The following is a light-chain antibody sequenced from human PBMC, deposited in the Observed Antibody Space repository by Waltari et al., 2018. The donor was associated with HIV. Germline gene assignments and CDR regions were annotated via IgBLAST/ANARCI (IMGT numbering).Light chain of an antibody. Sequence: QSALTQPASVSGSPGQSITISCTGATNDIGIYDLVSWYQKYPGRAPQLIIYGFKTRPSGISNRFSGSRSGNTASLTISALHGDDEADYYCSSYTDSDTLLFGGGTKLTVL. V-gene: IGLV2-14*02. J-gene: IGLJ2*01. CDR1: TNDIGIYDL. CDR2: GFK. CDR3: SSYTDSDTLL.